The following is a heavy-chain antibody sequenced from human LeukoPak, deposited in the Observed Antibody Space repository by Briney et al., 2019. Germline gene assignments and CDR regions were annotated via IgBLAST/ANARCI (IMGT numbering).Heavy chain of an antibody. CDR3: ARASETAMVTL. CDR2: IYSTGRV. Sequence: PSQTLSLTCTVSAVSITSGTYYWTWIRQPAGKGLEWIGRIYSTGRVNYNPSLKSRVTMLLDTSKNHISLKLTSVTAADTAIYFCARASETAMVTLWGQGTLVTVSS. D-gene: IGHD5-18*01. V-gene: IGHV4-61*02. CDR1: AVSITSGTYY. J-gene: IGHJ4*02.